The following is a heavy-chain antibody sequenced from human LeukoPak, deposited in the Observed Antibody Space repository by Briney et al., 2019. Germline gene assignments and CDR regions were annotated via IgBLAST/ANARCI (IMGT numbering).Heavy chain of an antibody. CDR3: ARLPSRGRFDP. CDR2: IYYSGST. CDR1: GGSISSYY. V-gene: IGHV4-59*01. Sequence: SETLCLTCTVSGGSISSYYWSWIRQPPGKGLEWIGYIYYSGSTNYNPSLKSRVTISVDTSKNQFSLKLSSVTAADTAVYYCARLPSRGRFDPWGQGTLVTVSS. J-gene: IGHJ5*02. D-gene: IGHD5-12*01.